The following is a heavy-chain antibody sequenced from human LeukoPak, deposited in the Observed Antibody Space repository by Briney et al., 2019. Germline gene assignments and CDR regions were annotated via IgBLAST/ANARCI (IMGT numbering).Heavy chain of an antibody. J-gene: IGHJ4*02. Sequence: LSLTCTVSGGSISSGDYYWSWVRQAPGKGLEWVSSISSSSSYIYYADSVKGRFTISRDNAKNSLYLQMNSLRAEDTAVYYCVRDGQYQLLFSIGDYWGQGTLVTVSS. D-gene: IGHD2-2*01. CDR2: ISSSSSYI. V-gene: IGHV3-21*01. CDR3: VRDGQYQLLFSIGDY. CDR1: GGSISSGDYY.